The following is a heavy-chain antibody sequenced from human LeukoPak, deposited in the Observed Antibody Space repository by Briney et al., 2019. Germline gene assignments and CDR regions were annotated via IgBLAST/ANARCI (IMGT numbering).Heavy chain of an antibody. CDR2: ISGSCGST. D-gene: IGHD2-15*01. CDR3: AKARDIVVVVAASFDY. CDR1: GFTFSSYA. Sequence: GGSLRLSCAASGFTFSSYAMSWVRQAPGKGLEWVSAISGSCGSTYYADSVKGRFTISRDNSKNTLYLQMNSLRAEDTAVYCCAKARDIVVVVAASFDYWGQGTLVTVSS. V-gene: IGHV3-23*01. J-gene: IGHJ4*02.